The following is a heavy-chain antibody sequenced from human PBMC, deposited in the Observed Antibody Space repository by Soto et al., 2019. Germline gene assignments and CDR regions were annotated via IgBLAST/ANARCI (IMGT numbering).Heavy chain of an antibody. V-gene: IGHV3-23*01. Sequence: GSLRLSCAASGFTFSSYSMSWVRQAPGKGLEWVSAISGGGGSTYYADSVKGRFTISRDNSKNTLYLQMNSLRAEDTVVYYSYGSYYGMDVWGQGTTVTVSS. J-gene: IGHJ6*02. CDR1: GFTFSSYS. CDR3: YGSYYGMDV. CDR2: ISGGGGST. D-gene: IGHD3-16*01.